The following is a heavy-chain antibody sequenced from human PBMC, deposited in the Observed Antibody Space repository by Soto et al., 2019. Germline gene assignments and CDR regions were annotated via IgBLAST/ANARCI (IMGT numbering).Heavy chain of an antibody. V-gene: IGHV4-59*01. CDR1: GDSISSYY. CDR3: ARLYYDFWSGYESYYFDY. Sequence: SETLSLTCTVSGDSISSYYWSWIRQPPGKGLEWIGYIYYSGSTNYNPSLKSRVTISVGTSKNQFSLKLSSVTAADTAVYYCARLYYDFWSGYESYYFDYWGQGTLVTVSS. J-gene: IGHJ4*02. CDR2: IYYSGST. D-gene: IGHD3-3*01.